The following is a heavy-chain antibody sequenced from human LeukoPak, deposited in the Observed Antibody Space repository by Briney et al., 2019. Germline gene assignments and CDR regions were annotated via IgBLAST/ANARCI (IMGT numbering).Heavy chain of an antibody. V-gene: IGHV5-51*01. D-gene: IGHD3-22*01. CDR3: ARHRLNHYDSSHDAFDI. CDR1: GYSFRNYW. CDR2: IYPADSDT. Sequence: GESLKISCEASGYSFRNYWIAWVRQMPGKGPECMGLIYPADSDTRYSPSFQGQVTISADKSISTAYLQWSSLKASDTAMYYCARHRLNHYDSSHDAFDIWGQGTMVTVSS. J-gene: IGHJ3*02.